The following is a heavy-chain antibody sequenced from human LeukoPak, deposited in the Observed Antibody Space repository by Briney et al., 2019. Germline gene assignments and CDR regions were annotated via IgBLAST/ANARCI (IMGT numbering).Heavy chain of an antibody. CDR1: GFTFSSYA. V-gene: IGHV3-30*04. D-gene: IGHD3-3*01. J-gene: IGHJ5*02. CDR3: ARDHIGSRTIFGVVTKRGKIDNWFDP. Sequence: GGSLRLSCAASGFTFSSYAMHWVRQAPGKGLEWVAVISYDGSNKYYADSVKGRFTISRDNSKNTLYLQMNSLRAEDTAVYYCARDHIGSRTIFGVVTKRGKIDNWFDPWGQGTLVTVSS. CDR2: ISYDGSNK.